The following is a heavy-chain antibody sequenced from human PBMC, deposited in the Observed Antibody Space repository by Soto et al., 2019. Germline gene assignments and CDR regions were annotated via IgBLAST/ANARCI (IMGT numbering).Heavy chain of an antibody. CDR1: GYTFTDLY. CDR3: ARDNYGTLDY. V-gene: IGHV1-2*02. D-gene: IGHD3-10*01. CDR2: VDPRSGDR. Sequence: QVQLVQSGAELKKPGASVRVSCKPSGYTFTDLYIHWVRQAPGQGLEWMGWVDPRSGDRRNTQKFQGRVTMSRDTSTSTVYMEWNSLTSDDTAVYYCARDNYGTLDYWGQGTLVTVSS. J-gene: IGHJ4*02.